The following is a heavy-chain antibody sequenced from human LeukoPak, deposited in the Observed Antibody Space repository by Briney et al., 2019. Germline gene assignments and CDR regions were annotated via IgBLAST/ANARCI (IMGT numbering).Heavy chain of an antibody. D-gene: IGHD5-12*01. J-gene: IGHJ4*02. V-gene: IGHV3-48*04. CDR1: GFTFSSYG. Sequence: PGGSLRLSCAASGFTFSSYGMHWVRQAPGKGLEWVSYISSSSSTIYYADSVKGRFTISRDNAKNSLYLQMNSLRAEDTAVYYCAPPVVPRSIYSGYDYPADWGQGTLVTVSS. CDR3: APPVVPRSIYSGYDYPAD. CDR2: ISSSSSTI.